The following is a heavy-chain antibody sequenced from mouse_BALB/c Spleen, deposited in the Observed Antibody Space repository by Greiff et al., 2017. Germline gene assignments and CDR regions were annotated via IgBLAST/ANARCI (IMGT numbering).Heavy chain of an antibody. Sequence: VKLMESGAELVRPGASVTLSCKASGYTFTDYEMHWVKQTPVHGLEWIGAIDPETGGTAYNQKFKGKATLTADKSSSTAYMELRSLTSEDSAVYYCTRGLALDYWGQGTTLTVSS. CDR3: TRGLALDY. CDR1: GYTFTDYE. J-gene: IGHJ2*01. D-gene: IGHD3-3*01. V-gene: IGHV1-15*01. CDR2: IDPETGGT.